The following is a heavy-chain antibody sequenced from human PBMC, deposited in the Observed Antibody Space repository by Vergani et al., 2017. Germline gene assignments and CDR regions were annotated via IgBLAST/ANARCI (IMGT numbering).Heavy chain of an antibody. V-gene: IGHV3-64*01. Sequence: EVQLVESGGGLVQPGGSLRLSCAASGFTFSSYAMHWVRQAPGKGLEYVSAISSNGGSTYYANSVKGRFTIARDTSKNTLYLQMGSMRAEDMAVYYCAKDSGAHPVYGMDVWGQGTTVTVS. J-gene: IGHJ6*02. CDR1: GFTFSSYA. CDR3: AKDSGAHPVYGMDV. CDR2: ISSNGGST. D-gene: IGHD1-26*01.